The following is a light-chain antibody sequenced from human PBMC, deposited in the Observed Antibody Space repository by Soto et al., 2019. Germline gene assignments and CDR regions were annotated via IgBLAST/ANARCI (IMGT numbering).Light chain of an antibody. CDR2: GAS. CDR3: QQYKNWPPWT. CDR1: PSISTN. Sequence: EIVMTQSPATLSVSPGEGATLSCRASPSISTNFAWYQQKPGQAPRLLIFGASTRATSIPARFSGSGSGTEFTLTISSLQSEDSAVYYCQQYKNWPPWTFGQGTKVEI. V-gene: IGKV3D-15*01. J-gene: IGKJ1*01.